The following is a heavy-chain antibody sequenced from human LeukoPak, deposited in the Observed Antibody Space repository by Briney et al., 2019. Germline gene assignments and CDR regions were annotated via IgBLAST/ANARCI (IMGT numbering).Heavy chain of an antibody. J-gene: IGHJ4*02. D-gene: IGHD3-10*01. CDR1: GYSFASNW. CDR2: IYPVDSDT. V-gene: IGHV5-51*01. CDR3: VTFARGDPDY. Sequence: GESLKISCKGSGYSFASNWIGWVRQRPGKGLEWMGIIYPVDSDTRCSPSFRGQVTISADKSTTTAYLHWRSLRASDSAMYYCVTFARGDPDYWGQGTLVTVAS.